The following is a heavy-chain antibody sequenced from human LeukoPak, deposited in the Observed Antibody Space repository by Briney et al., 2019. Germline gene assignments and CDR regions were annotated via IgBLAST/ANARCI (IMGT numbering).Heavy chain of an antibody. CDR2: INHSGST. CDR1: GGSFSGYY. D-gene: IGHD1-26*01. Sequence: SETLSLTCAVYGGSFSGYYWSWIRQPPGKGLEWIGEINHSGSTNYNPSLKSRVTISVDTSKNRFSLKLSSVTAADTAVYYCARGRGSGSYYGRAYFDYWGQGTLVTVSS. CDR3: ARGRGSGSYYGRAYFDY. J-gene: IGHJ4*02. V-gene: IGHV4-34*01.